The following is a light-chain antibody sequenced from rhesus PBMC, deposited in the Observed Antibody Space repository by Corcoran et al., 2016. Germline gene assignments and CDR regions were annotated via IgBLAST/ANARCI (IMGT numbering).Light chain of an antibody. CDR3: LQYSSSRT. CDR2: KAS. J-gene: IGKJ1*01. V-gene: IGKV1-22*01. Sequence: DIQMTQSPSSLSASVGDKVTITCRASQGISSWLAWYQQKTGKAPKLMIYKASSLQSGVPSMFSGSGSGTDVTLTISSRQSEDCATYYCLQYSSSRTFGQGTKVEIK. CDR1: QGISSW.